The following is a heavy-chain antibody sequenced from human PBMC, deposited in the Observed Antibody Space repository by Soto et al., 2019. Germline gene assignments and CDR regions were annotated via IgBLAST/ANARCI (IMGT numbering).Heavy chain of an antibody. V-gene: IGHV3-53*02. CDR2: IYSGGST. CDR3: ARSGYDSTHWGDY. Sequence: EVQLVETGGGLIQPGGSLRLSCAASGFTVSSNYMSWVRQAPGKGLEWVLVIYSGGSTYYADSVKGRFTISRDNSKNTLYLQMNSLRAEDTAVYYCARSGYDSTHWGDYWGQGTLVTVSS. J-gene: IGHJ4*02. D-gene: IGHD3-22*01. CDR1: GFTVSSNY.